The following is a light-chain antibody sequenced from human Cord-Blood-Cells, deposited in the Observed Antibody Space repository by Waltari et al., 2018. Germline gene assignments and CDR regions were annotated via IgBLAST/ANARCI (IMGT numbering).Light chain of an antibody. Sequence: QSVLTQPPSVSGAPGQRVTISCTGSSSNIGAGYDVHWYQQLPGTAPKLLIYGNSKRRSGVRDRCAGSKSGTSPSLAITGLQAEDEADYYCQSYDSSLSGSVVFGGGTKLTVL. CDR3: QSYDSSLSGSVV. CDR2: GNS. V-gene: IGLV1-40*01. CDR1: SSNIGAGYD. J-gene: IGLJ2*01.